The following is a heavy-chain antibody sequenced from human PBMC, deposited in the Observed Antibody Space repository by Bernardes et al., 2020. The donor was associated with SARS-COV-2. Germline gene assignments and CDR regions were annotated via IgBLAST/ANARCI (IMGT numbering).Heavy chain of an antibody. J-gene: IGHJ4*02. V-gene: IGHV4-4*02. Sequence: SETLSLTCVVSGGSISSGNWWTWVRQPPGKGLEWIGKIYHSGSTNYNPSLKSRVTISIDKSKDQFSLNLSSVTAADTAVYYCTRSSGIAVAEVDYWGPGTLVTVSS. CDR1: GGSISSGNW. CDR3: TRSSGIAVAEVDY. D-gene: IGHD6-19*01. CDR2: IYHSGST.